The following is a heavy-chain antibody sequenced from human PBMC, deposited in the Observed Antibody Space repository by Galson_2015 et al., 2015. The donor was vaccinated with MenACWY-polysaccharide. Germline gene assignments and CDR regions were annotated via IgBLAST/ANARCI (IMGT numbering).Heavy chain of an antibody. J-gene: IGHJ4*02. CDR2: IYHSGST. V-gene: IGHV4-38-2*01. D-gene: IGHD1-26*01. CDR1: GYSISSGYY. CDR3: ARVEKFSGSYYILH. Sequence: SETLSLTCAVSGYSISSGYYWGWIRQPPGKGLEWIGSIYHSGSTYYNPSLKSRVTISVDTSKNQSSLKLSSVTAADTAVYYCARVEKFSGSYYILHWGQGTLVTVSS.